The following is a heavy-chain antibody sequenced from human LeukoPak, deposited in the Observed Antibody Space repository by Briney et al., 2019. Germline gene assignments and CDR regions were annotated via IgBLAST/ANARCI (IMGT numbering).Heavy chain of an antibody. J-gene: IGHJ4*02. CDR2: IYYSGST. D-gene: IGHD2-15*01. CDR3: AATPWGYCSGGSCYIVY. V-gene: IGHV4-39*01. CDR1: GGSISSSSYY. Sequence: SETLSLTCTVSGGSISSSSYYWGWIRQPPGKGLEWIGSIYYSGSTYYNPSLKSRVTISVDTSKNQFSLKLSSVTAADTAVYYCAATPWGYCSGGSCYIVYWGQGTLVTVSS.